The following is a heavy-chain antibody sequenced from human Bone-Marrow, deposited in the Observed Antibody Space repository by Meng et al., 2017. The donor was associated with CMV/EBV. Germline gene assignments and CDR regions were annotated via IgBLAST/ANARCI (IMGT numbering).Heavy chain of an antibody. CDR1: GGSISSYY. CDR3: ARAERTVTTSNYYYGMDV. CDR2: IYYSGST. D-gene: IGHD4-17*01. J-gene: IGHJ6*02. Sequence: GSLRLSCTVYGGSISSYYWSWIRQPPGKGLEWIGYIYYSGSTNYNPSLKSRVTISVDTSKNQFSLKLSSVTAADTAVYYCARAERTVTTSNYYYGMDVWGQGTTVTVSS. V-gene: IGHV4-59*12.